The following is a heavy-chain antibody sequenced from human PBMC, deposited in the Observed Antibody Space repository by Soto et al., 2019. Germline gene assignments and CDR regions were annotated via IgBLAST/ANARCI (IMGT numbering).Heavy chain of an antibody. D-gene: IGHD6-6*01. J-gene: IGHJ5*01. Sequence: GGSLRLSCAASGFTFSSYAMNWVRQAPGKGLEWLSSISGSGYSTYYADSVKGRFTISRDNSKNTLYVLMNSLRAADTAVYYCAKGPDQVVRISWFDLWGQGTLVTVS. CDR3: AKGPDQVVRISWFDL. CDR2: ISGSGYST. CDR1: GFTFSSYA. V-gene: IGHV3-23*01.